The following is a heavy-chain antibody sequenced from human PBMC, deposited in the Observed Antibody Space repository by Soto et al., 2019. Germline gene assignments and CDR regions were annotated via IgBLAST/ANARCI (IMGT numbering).Heavy chain of an antibody. D-gene: IGHD3-22*01. CDR3: AREGYYYSSGYYFDY. CDR1: GGSISSSSCC. V-gene: IGHV4-39*02. Sequence: PSETLSLTCTVSGGSISSSSCCWGWIRQPPGKGLEWIGSIYYSGSTYYNPSLKSRVTISVDTSKNQFSLKLSSVTAADTAVYYCAREGYYYSSGYYFDYWGQGTLVTVSS. CDR2: IYYSGST. J-gene: IGHJ4*02.